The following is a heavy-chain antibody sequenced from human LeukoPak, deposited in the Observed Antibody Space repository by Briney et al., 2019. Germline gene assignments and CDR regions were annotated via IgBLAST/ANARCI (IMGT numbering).Heavy chain of an antibody. CDR2: IYYSGST. Sequence: WETLSITCTVSGGSISGYYWSWIRQPPGKGVEWIGYIYYSGSTNYNPSLKSRVTISVDTSKNQFSLKLSSVTAADTAVYYCARAMGTRAFDIWGQGTMVTVSS. CDR3: ARAMGTRAFDI. J-gene: IGHJ3*02. D-gene: IGHD7-27*01. CDR1: GGSISGYY. V-gene: IGHV4-59*01.